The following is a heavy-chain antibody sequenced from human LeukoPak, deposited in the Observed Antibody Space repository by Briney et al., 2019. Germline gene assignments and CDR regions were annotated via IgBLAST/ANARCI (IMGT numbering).Heavy chain of an antibody. CDR3: AREGIAVAGTGFDY. CDR1: GGSFSGYY. D-gene: IGHD6-19*01. J-gene: IGHJ4*02. CDR2: IYYSGST. Sequence: PSETLSLTCAVYGGSFSGYYWSWIRQPPGKGLEWIGYIYYSGSTNYNPSLKSRVTISVDTSKNQFSLKLSSVTAADTAVYYCAREGIAVAGTGFDYWGQGTLVTVSS. V-gene: IGHV4-59*01.